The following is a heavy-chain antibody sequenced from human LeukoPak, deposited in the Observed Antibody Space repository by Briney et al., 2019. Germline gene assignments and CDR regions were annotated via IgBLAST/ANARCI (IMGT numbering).Heavy chain of an antibody. CDR1: GYTFTGYY. Sequence: ASVKVSCKTSGYTFTGYYIHWVRQATGQGLEWMGWMNPNSGNTGYAQKFQGRVTMTRNTSISTAYMELSSLRSEDTAVYYCARPLSGSYYPEFDYWGQGTLVTVSS. V-gene: IGHV1-8*02. CDR3: ARPLSGSYYPEFDY. D-gene: IGHD1-26*01. CDR2: MNPNSGNT. J-gene: IGHJ4*02.